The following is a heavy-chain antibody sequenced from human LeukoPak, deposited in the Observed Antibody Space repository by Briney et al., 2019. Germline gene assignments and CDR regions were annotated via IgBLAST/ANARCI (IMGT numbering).Heavy chain of an antibody. CDR3: ARARRITFLGGVIIKRAYFDY. CDR2: INPNSGGT. Sequence: GASVKVSCKASGYTFTGYCMHWVRQAPGQGLEWMGWINPNSGGTIYAQKIQGRVTMTRDTSISTAYMELSRLSSDDTAVYYCARARRITFLGGVIIKRAYFDYWGQGTLV. CDR1: GYTFTGYC. V-gene: IGHV1-2*02. J-gene: IGHJ4*02. D-gene: IGHD3-3*01.